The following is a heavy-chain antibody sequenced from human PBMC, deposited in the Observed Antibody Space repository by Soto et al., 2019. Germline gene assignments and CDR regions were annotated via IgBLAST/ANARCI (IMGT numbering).Heavy chain of an antibody. CDR1: GFTFSSYA. D-gene: IGHD3-22*01. V-gene: IGHV3-30-3*01. J-gene: IGHJ4*02. Sequence: QVQLVESGGGVVQPGRSLRLSCAASGFTFSSYAMHWVRQAPAKGLEWVAVISYDGSNKYYADSVKGRFTISRDNSKNTLYLQMNSLRAEDTAVYYCASGFSGEYFDSSGSVFFDYWGQGTLVTVSS. CDR3: ASGFSGEYFDSSGSVFFDY. CDR2: ISYDGSNK.